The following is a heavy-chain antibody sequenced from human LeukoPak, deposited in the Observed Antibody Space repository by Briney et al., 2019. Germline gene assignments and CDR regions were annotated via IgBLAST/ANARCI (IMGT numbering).Heavy chain of an antibody. V-gene: IGHV4-59*01. J-gene: IGHJ2*01. CDR3: ARDRTLLSIAAAGTSYFDL. CDR2: IYYSGST. CDR1: GGSISSYY. D-gene: IGHD6-13*01. Sequence: SETLSLTCTVSGGSISSYYWSWIRQPPGKGLEWIGYIYYSGSTNYNPSLKSRVTISVDTSKNQFSLKLGSVTAADTAVYYCARDRTLLSIAAAGTSYFDLWGRGTLVTVSS.